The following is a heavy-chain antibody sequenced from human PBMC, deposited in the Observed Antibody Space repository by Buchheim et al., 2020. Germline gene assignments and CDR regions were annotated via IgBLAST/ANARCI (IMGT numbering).Heavy chain of an antibody. D-gene: IGHD6-6*01. CDR1: GGSISSSNW. J-gene: IGHJ6*02. V-gene: IGHV4-4*02. CDR2: IYHSGST. CDR3: ARVKRWYSSSSSDYYYGMDV. Sequence: QVQLQESGPGLVKPSGTLSLTCAVSGGSISSSNWWSWVRQPPGKGLEWIGEIYHSGSTNYNPSLKSRVTISVDKSKNKFSLKLSSVTAADTAVYYCARVKRWYSSSSSDYYYGMDVWGQGTT.